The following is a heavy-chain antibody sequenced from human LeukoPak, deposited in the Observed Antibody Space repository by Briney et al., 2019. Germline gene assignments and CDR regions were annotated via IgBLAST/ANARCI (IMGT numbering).Heavy chain of an antibody. CDR3: ARGYYDVLTNYPKNFDQ. Sequence: SETLSLTCTVSGGSISSGGYYWSWIRQHPGKGEEWIGYIYYSGSTYFNPSLKRRVTISVDTSKNQFSLKLSSVTAADTAVYYCARGYYDVLTNYPKNFDQWGQGTLVTVSS. CDR1: GGSISSGGYY. D-gene: IGHD3-9*01. CDR2: IYYSGST. V-gene: IGHV4-31*03. J-gene: IGHJ4*02.